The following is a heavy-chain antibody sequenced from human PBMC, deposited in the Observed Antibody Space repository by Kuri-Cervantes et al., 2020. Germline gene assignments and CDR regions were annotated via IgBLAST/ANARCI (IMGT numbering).Heavy chain of an antibody. CDR2: IYYSGST. Sequence: GSLRLSCTVSGGSISSYYWSWTRQPPGKGLEWIGYIYYSGSTNYNPSLKSRVTISVDTSKNQFSLKLSSVTAADTAVYYCARGRGGVVGATYFDYRGQGTLVTVSS. CDR1: GGSISSYY. V-gene: IGHV4-59*12. D-gene: IGHD1-26*01. J-gene: IGHJ4*02. CDR3: ARGRGGVVGATYFDY.